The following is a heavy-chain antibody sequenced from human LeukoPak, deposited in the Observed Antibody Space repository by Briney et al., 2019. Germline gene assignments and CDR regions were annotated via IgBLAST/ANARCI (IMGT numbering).Heavy chain of an antibody. V-gene: IGHV1-8*02. Sequence: ASVKVSCKASGYTFTGYYMHWVRQAPGQGLEWMGWMNPNSGNTGYAQKFQGRVTMTRNTSISTAYMELSSLRSEDTAVYYCARGGGIAAAGMTYYYYYYMDVWGKGTTVTISS. CDR1: GYTFTGYY. J-gene: IGHJ6*03. CDR2: MNPNSGNT. CDR3: ARGGGIAAAGMTYYYYYYMDV. D-gene: IGHD6-13*01.